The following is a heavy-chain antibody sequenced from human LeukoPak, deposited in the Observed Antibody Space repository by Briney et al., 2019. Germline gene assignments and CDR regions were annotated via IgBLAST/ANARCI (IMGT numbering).Heavy chain of an antibody. Sequence: GGSLRLSCTASGFAFTTCAINWVRQAPGKGLEWVSTISGSGDSTYYADSVKGRFTISRDNSKNTLYLQMNSLRAEDTAVYYCAKEVYGSGRYYFDYWGQGTLVTVSS. V-gene: IGHV3-23*01. CDR2: ISGSGDST. CDR1: GFAFTTCA. J-gene: IGHJ4*02. D-gene: IGHD3-10*01. CDR3: AKEVYGSGRYYFDY.